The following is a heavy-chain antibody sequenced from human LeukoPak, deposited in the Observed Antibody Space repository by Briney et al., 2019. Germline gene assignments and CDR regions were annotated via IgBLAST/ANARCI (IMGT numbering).Heavy chain of an antibody. J-gene: IGHJ4*02. D-gene: IGHD3-3*01. CDR3: ARGYDFWSGYYRDSAGNFDY. CDR1: GFTFSIYS. CDR2: ISSSSSYI. Sequence: GGSLRLSCAASGFTFSIYSMNWVRQAPGKGLEWVSSISSSSSYIYYADSVKGRFTISRDNAKNSLYLQMNSLRAEDTAVYYCARGYDFWSGYYRDSAGNFDYWGQGTLVTVSS. V-gene: IGHV3-21*01.